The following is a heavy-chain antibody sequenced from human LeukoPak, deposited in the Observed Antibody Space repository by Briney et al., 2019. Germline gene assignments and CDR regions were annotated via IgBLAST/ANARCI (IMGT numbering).Heavy chain of an antibody. CDR1: GGTFSSYA. V-gene: IGHV1-24*01. D-gene: IGHD4-17*01. Sequence: ASVKVSCKASGGTFSSYAISWVRQAPGKGLEWMGGFDPEDGETIYAQKFQGRVTMTEDTSTDTAYTELSSLRSEDTAVYYCATTVSGDYHFDYWGQGTLVTVSS. CDR3: ATTVSGDYHFDY. CDR2: FDPEDGET. J-gene: IGHJ4*02.